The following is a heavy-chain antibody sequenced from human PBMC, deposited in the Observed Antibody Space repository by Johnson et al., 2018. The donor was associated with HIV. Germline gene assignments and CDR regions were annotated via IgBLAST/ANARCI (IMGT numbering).Heavy chain of an antibody. J-gene: IGHJ3*02. CDR1: GFTFSSYG. V-gene: IGHV3-30*02. CDR3: VRDQGSGWSGFLAFDI. D-gene: IGHD6-19*01. CDR2: IQSDGTNK. Sequence: QMQLVESGGGVVQPGGSLRLSCAASGFTFSSYGMLWVRQVPGNGLASVTFIQSDGTNKYYADSVKGRFTISRDNAKTSLYLQMNGLSDEDTADYYCVRDQGSGWSGFLAFDIWGQGTMVTVSS.